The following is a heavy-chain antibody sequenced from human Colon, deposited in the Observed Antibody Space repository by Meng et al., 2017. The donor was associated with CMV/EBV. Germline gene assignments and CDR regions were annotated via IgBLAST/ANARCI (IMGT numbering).Heavy chain of an antibody. D-gene: IGHD4-11*01. V-gene: IGHV3-30*04. CDR1: GFSFNAYP. CDR3: ARASNSSFDP. CDR2: ISHDGKNK. Sequence: GRSLRLSCAASGFSFNAYPIHWVRQAPGKGLEWVAIISHDGKNKFYAESVKGRFTISRDNSQNTVNLHMNTLRGDDSGLYYCARASNSSFDPWGQGTLVTVSS. J-gene: IGHJ5*02.